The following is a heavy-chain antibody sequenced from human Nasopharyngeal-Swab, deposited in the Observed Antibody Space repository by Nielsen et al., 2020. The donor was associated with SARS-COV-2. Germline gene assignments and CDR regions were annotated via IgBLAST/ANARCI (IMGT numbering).Heavy chain of an antibody. CDR2: ISSSSSTI. J-gene: IGHJ4*02. CDR3: ARDRHNWNYVFDY. D-gene: IGHD1-7*01. Sequence: GESLKISCAASGFTFSSYSMNWVRQAPGKGLEWVSYISSSSSTIYYADSVKGRFTISRDNAKNSLYLQMNSLRDEDTAVYYCARDRHNWNYVFDYWGQGTLVTVSS. CDR1: GFTFSSYS. V-gene: IGHV3-48*02.